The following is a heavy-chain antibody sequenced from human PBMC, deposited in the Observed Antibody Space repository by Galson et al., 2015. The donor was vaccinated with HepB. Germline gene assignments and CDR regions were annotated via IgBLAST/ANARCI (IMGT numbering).Heavy chain of an antibody. V-gene: IGHV3-48*01. D-gene: IGHD6-19*01. CDR3: ARAGGGWFYQFDS. CDR2: ISTSSSTM. Sequence: SLRLSCAASGFTFSSYSMNWVRQAPGKGLEWVSYISTSSSTMSYADSVKGRFTISRDNAKNSLYLQVNSLRAEDTAVYYCARAGGGWFYQFDSWGQGTLVTVSS. CDR1: GFTFSSYS. J-gene: IGHJ4*02.